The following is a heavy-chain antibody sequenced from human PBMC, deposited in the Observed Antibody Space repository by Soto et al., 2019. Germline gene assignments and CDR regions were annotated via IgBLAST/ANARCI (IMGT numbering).Heavy chain of an antibody. CDR3: TREGKYCTNGVCYSQYTPYYFDY. CDR1: GFTFGDYA. D-gene: IGHD2-8*01. V-gene: IGHV3-49*03. CDR2: IRSKAYGGTT. J-gene: IGHJ4*02. Sequence: PGGSLRLSCTASGFTFGDYAMSWFRQAPGKGLEWVGFIRSKAYGGTTEYAASVKGRFTISRDDSKSIAYLQMNSLKTEDTAVYYCTREGKYCTNGVCYSQYTPYYFDYWGQGTLVTVSS.